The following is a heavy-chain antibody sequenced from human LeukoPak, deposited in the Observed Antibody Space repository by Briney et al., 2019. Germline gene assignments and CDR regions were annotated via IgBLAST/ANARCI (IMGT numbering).Heavy chain of an antibody. V-gene: IGHV5-51*01. CDR3: ARGGDGSGSYNWFDP. Sequence: HGESLKISCKGSGYSFTSYWIGWVRQMPGKGLEWMGIIYPGDSDTRYSPSFQGQVTISADKSISTAYLQWSSLKASDTAMYYCARGGDGSGSYNWFDPRGQGTLVTVSS. CDR1: GYSFTSYW. J-gene: IGHJ5*02. CDR2: IYPGDSDT. D-gene: IGHD3-10*01.